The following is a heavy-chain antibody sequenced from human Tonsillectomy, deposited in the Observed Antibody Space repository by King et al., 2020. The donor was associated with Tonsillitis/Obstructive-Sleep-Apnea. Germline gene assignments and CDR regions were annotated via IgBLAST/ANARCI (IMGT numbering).Heavy chain of an antibody. Sequence: VQLVESGGGLVQPGGSLKLSCAASGFTFSGSAMHLVRQASGKGLEWVGRIRSKANSYATAYAASVKGRFTISRDDSKNTAYLQMNSLKTEDTAVYYCTGSIAAAGFDYWGQGTLVTVSS. J-gene: IGHJ4*02. CDR3: TGSIAAAGFDY. D-gene: IGHD6-13*01. V-gene: IGHV3-73*02. CDR2: IRSKANSYAT. CDR1: GFTFSGSA.